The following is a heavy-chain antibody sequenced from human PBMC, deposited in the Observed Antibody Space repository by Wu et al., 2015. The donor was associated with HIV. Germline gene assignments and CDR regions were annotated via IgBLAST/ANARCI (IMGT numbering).Heavy chain of an antibody. V-gene: IGHV1-8*01. Sequence: QVQLVQSGAEVKKPGASVKVSCKASGYTFTSYDINWVRQATGQGLEWMGWMNPRTGNTGYAQKFQGRVTMTRDTSISTANMELSSLRSDDTAIYYCAREGVDAFHPWGQGTLVTVSS. CDR3: AREGVDAFHP. D-gene: IGHD5-12*01. CDR2: MNPRTGNT. J-gene: IGHJ5*02. CDR1: GYTFTSYD.